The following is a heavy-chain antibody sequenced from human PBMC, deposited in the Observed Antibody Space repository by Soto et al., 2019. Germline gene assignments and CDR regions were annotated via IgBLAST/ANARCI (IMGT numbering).Heavy chain of an antibody. CDR3: ARDRGTAMVTAQEYFEY. CDR2: IYHSGST. V-gene: IGHV4-38-2*02. CDR1: GYSISSGYY. J-gene: IGHJ4*02. D-gene: IGHD5-18*01. Sequence: SETLSLTCAVSGYSISSGYYWVCIRQPPGKGLELIWSIYHSGSTYYNPSLKSRVTISVATSKNQFSLKLSSVTAADTAVYYCARDRGTAMVTAQEYFEYWGQGTLVTVSS.